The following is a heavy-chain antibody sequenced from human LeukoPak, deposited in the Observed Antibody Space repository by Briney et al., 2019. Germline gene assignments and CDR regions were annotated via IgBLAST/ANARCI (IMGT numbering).Heavy chain of an antibody. Sequence: SETLSLTCAVYGGSFSGYYWSWIRQPPGKGLEWIGEISHSGSTNYNPSLKSRVTISVDTSKNQFSLKLSSVTAADTAVYYCARTRIGRFDPWGQGTLVTVSS. D-gene: IGHD3-22*01. V-gene: IGHV4-34*01. CDR3: ARTRIGRFDP. CDR2: ISHSGST. J-gene: IGHJ5*02. CDR1: GGSFSGYY.